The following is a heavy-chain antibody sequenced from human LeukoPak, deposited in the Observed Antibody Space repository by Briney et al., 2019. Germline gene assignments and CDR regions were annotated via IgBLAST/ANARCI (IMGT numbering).Heavy chain of an antibody. Sequence: GGSLRLSCAASGFTFSSYSMNWVRQAPGKGLEWVSSISSSGRHIYYADSVRGRFTLSRDNSKNSLYLQMNSLRAEDTAVYYCARSSAYISGPFDNWGQGTLVTVSS. D-gene: IGHD5-12*01. CDR2: ISSSGRHI. CDR3: ARSSAYISGPFDN. V-gene: IGHV3-21*01. J-gene: IGHJ4*02. CDR1: GFTFSSYS.